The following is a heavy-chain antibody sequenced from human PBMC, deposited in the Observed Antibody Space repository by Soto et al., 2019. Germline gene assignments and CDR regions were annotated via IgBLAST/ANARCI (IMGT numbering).Heavy chain of an antibody. J-gene: IGHJ5*01. CDR1: GGSFSGYY. V-gene: IGHV4-34*01. CDR3: ARHTMFADGDFGELDWFDP. Sequence: SETLSLTCAVYGGSFSGYYWSWIRQRPGKGLEWIGEINHSGSTNYNPSLKSRVTISVDTSKNQFSLKLSSVTAADTAVYYCARHTMFADGDFGELDWFDPRGQGTLDTGSA. D-gene: IGHD3-10*01. CDR2: INHSGST.